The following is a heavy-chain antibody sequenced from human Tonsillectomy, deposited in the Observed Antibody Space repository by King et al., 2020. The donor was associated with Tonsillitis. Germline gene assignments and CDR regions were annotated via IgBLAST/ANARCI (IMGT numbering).Heavy chain of an antibody. J-gene: IGHJ4*02. CDR1: GYTFTGYY. CDR2: INPNSGGT. Sequence: VQLVESGAAVKKPGASVKVSCKASGYTFTGYYLHWVRQAPGQGLEWMGWINPNSGGTKYAQKFQGRVTMTRDTSISTAYMEVTRLRSDDTAVYYCARGGGGFDSWGQGTLVTVSS. D-gene: IGHD3-10*01. CDR3: ARGGGGFDS. V-gene: IGHV1-2*02.